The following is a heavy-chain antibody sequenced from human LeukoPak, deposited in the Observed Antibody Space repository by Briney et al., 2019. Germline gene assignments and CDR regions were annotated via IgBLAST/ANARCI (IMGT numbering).Heavy chain of an antibody. CDR3: AKDRKTTYYYYGMDV. J-gene: IGHJ6*02. V-gene: IGHV3-9*01. D-gene: IGHD4-11*01. CDR2: ISWNSGSI. Sequence: GGSLRLSWAASGFTFDDYAMHWVRQAPVKGLEWVSGISWNSGSIGYADSVKGRFTISRDNAKNSLYLQMNSLRAEDTALYYCAKDRKTTYYYYGMDVWGQGTTVTVSS. CDR1: GFTFDDYA.